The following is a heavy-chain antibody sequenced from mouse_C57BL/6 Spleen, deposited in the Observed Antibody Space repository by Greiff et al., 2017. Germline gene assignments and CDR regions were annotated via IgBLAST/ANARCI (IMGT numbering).Heavy chain of an antibody. J-gene: IGHJ4*01. Sequence: VQLQQSGAELVRPGASVKLSCTASGFNIKDDYMHWVKQRPEQGLEWIGWIDPENGDTEYASKFQGKATITADTSSNTAYLQLSSLTSEDTAVYYCTLRHYYAMDYWGQGTSVTVSS. D-gene: IGHD2-12*01. CDR2: IDPENGDT. CDR1: GFNIKDDY. V-gene: IGHV14-4*01. CDR3: TLRHYYAMDY.